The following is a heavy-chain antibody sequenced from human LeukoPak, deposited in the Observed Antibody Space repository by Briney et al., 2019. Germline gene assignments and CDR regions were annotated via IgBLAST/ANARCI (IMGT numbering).Heavy chain of an antibody. CDR3: ARSETYGSGSYGDPFDY. D-gene: IGHD3-10*01. CDR1: GFTFSSYS. J-gene: IGHJ4*02. Sequence: GVSLRLSCAASGFTFSSYSMNWVRQAPGKGLEWVSYISSSSSTIYYADSVKGRFTISRDNAKNSLYLQMNSLRAEDTAVYYCARSETYGSGSYGDPFDYWGQGTLVTVSS. V-gene: IGHV3-48*01. CDR2: ISSSSSTI.